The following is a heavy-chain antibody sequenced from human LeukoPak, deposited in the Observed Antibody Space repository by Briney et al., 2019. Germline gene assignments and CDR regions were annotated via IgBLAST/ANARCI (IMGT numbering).Heavy chain of an antibody. D-gene: IGHD4-11*01. J-gene: IGHJ6*02. CDR2: INHSGST. Sequence: PSETLSLTCAVYGGSFSGYYWSWIRQPPGKGLEWIGEINHSGSTNYNPSLKSRVTISVDTSKNQFSLKLSSVTAADTAVYYCARDSSYEHPARNYYGMDVWGQGTTVTVSS. V-gene: IGHV4-34*01. CDR3: ARDSSYEHPARNYYGMDV. CDR1: GGSFSGYY.